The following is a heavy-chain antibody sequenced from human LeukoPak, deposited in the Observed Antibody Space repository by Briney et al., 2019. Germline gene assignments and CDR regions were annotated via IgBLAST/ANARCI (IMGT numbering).Heavy chain of an antibody. CDR2: IYTSGST. CDR3: ARDRYYYDSSGYYLDYYYYMDV. D-gene: IGHD3-22*01. J-gene: IGHJ6*03. Sequence: PSETLSLTCTVSGGSNSSYYWSWIRQPAGKGLEWIGRIYTSGSTNYNPSLKSRVTMSVDTSKNQFSLKLSSVTAADTAVYYCARDRYYYDSSGYYLDYYYYMDVWGKGTTVTVSS. CDR1: GGSNSSYY. V-gene: IGHV4-4*07.